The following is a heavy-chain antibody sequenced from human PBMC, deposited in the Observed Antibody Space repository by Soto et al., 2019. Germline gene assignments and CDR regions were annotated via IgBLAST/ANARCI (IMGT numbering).Heavy chain of an antibody. V-gene: IGHV4-34*01. CDR1: GGSFGAFG. J-gene: IGHJ4*02. CDR2: INQSGRT. Sequence: ASETLCVRWGVEGGSFGAFGGCCVRQPPGKGLEWLGEINQSGRTNYNPSLKSRVAIFLDKSKNQFSLMLNSVTAADTAVYYCARGGATPMVLTHCGQGTRVTVS. CDR3: ARGGATPMVLTH. D-gene: IGHD5-18*01.